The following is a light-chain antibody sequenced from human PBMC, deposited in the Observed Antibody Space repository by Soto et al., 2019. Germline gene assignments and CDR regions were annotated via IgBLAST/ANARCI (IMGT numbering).Light chain of an antibody. Sequence: QSALTQPASVSGSPGQSITISCTGTSSDVGGYNYVSWYQQHPGKVPKLMIYDVSNRPSRVSNRFSGSKSGNTASLTLSGLQADDEADYYCSSYTSSSTPFVFGTGTKVTVL. J-gene: IGLJ1*01. CDR2: DVS. CDR3: SSYTSSSTPFV. V-gene: IGLV2-14*03. CDR1: SSDVGGYNY.